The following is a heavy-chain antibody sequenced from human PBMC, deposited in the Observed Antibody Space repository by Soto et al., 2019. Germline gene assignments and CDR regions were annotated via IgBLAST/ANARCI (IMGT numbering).Heavy chain of an antibody. Sequence: GGSLRLSCAASGFTFSSYAMSWVRQAPVKGLEWVSAISGSGGSTYYADSVKGRFTISRDNSKNTLYLQMNSLRAEDTAVYYCAKVDIVATIRFRDYWGQGTLVTVSS. CDR2: ISGSGGST. CDR1: GFTFSSYA. D-gene: IGHD5-12*01. J-gene: IGHJ4*02. CDR3: AKVDIVATIRFRDY. V-gene: IGHV3-23*01.